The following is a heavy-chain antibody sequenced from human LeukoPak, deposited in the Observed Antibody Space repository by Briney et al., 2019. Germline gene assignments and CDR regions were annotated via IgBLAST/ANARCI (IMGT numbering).Heavy chain of an antibody. V-gene: IGHV1-46*01. D-gene: IGHD5-12*01. J-gene: IGHJ5*02. CDR1: GYTFTGYY. Sequence: ASVKVSFKASGYTFTGYYMHWVRQAPGQGLEWMGIINPSGGSTSYAQKFQGRVTMTRDMSTSTVYMELSSLRSEDTAVYYCARSRIVATILEGNWFDPWGQGTLVTVSS. CDR3: ARSRIVATILEGNWFDP. CDR2: INPSGGST.